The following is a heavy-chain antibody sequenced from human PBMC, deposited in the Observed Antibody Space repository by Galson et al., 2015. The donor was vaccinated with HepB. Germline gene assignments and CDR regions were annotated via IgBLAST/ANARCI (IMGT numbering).Heavy chain of an antibody. V-gene: IGHV1-2*02. CDR3: ARGRRSGGYTPRLQYNWFDP. CDR1: GYTFTGYY. J-gene: IGHJ5*02. CDR2: INPNSGGT. D-gene: IGHD5-24*01. Sequence: SVKVSCKASGYTFTGYYMHWVRQAPGQGLEWMGWINPNSGGTNYAQKFQGRVTMTRDTSISTAYMELSSVTAADTAVYYCARGRRSGGYTPRLQYNWFDPWGQGTLVTVSS.